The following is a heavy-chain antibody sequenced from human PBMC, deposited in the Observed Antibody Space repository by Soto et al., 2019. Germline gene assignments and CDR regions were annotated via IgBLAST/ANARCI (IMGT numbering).Heavy chain of an antibody. D-gene: IGHD2-15*01. J-gene: IGHJ5*02. CDR1: GYTFTSYG. V-gene: IGHV1-18*01. CDR3: ARVGYCSGGSCPSDWFDP. Sequence: ASVKVSCKASGYTFTSYGISWVRQAPGQGLEWMGWISAYNGNTNYAQKFQGRVTMTTDTSTSTAYMELRSLRSDDTAVYYFARVGYCSGGSCPSDWFDPWGQGTLVTVSS. CDR2: ISAYNGNT.